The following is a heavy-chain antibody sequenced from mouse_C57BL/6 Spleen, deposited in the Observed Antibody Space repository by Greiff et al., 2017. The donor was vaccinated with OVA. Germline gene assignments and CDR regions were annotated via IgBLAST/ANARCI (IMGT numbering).Heavy chain of an antibody. Sequence: QVQLKESGPGLVQPSQSLSITCTVSGFSLTSYGVHWVRQTPGKGLEWLGVIWSGGSTDDNAAFISRLSISKDISTSQVFFRMNSLQADDAAIDYCAGGEYWGLYWGQGTLVTVSA. J-gene: IGHJ3*01. D-gene: IGHD2-13*01. CDR3: AGGEYWGLY. CDR2: IWSGGST. V-gene: IGHV2-2*01. CDR1: GFSLTSYG.